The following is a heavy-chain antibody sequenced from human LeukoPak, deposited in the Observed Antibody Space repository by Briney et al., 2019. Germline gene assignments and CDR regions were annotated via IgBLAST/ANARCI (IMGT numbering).Heavy chain of an antibody. Sequence: GGSLRLSCAASGFTFSSYSMNWVRQAPGKGLEWVSSISSSSYIYYADSVKGRFTISRDNAKNSLYLQMNSLRAEDTAVYYCARSDGVGRKFDYWGQGTLVTVSS. CDR2: ISSSSYI. J-gene: IGHJ4*02. CDR3: ARSDGVGRKFDY. V-gene: IGHV3-21*01. D-gene: IGHD1-26*01. CDR1: GFTFSSYS.